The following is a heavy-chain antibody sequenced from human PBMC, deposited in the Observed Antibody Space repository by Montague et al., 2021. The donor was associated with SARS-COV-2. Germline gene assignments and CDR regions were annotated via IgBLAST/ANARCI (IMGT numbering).Heavy chain of an antibody. Sequence: SETLSLTCTVSGGSISSYYWSWIRQPPGKGLEWIGYIYYSGSTNYNPPLKSRATISLDTSKNQFSLKLNSVTAADTAVYYCARGSYGPDALDIWGQGTMVTVSS. J-gene: IGHJ3*02. CDR1: GGSISSYY. CDR2: IYYSGST. D-gene: IGHD5-18*01. CDR3: ARGSYGPDALDI. V-gene: IGHV4-59*01.